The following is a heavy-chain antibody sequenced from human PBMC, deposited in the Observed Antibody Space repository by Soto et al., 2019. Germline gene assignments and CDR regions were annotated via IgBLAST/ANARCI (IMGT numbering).Heavy chain of an antibody. CDR2: IIPIFGTA. CDR1: AGTFSSYA. D-gene: IGHD6-13*01. V-gene: IGHV1-69*01. Sequence: QVQLVQSGAEVKKPGSSVKVSCKASAGTFSSYAISWVRQAPGQGLEWMGGIIPIFGTANYAQKFQGRVTITADESTITAYMELSSVRSEDTAVYYCARVLTPHVGIPLSGYGMDVWGQGTTVTVSS. CDR3: ARVLTPHVGIPLSGYGMDV. J-gene: IGHJ6*02.